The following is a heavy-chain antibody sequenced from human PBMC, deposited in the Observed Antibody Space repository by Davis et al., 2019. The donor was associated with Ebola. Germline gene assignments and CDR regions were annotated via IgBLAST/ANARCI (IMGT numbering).Heavy chain of an antibody. CDR1: GGSVSSGSYY. CDR2: IYYSGST. CDR3: ARRAEGQLWIDYFDY. V-gene: IGHV4-61*01. J-gene: IGHJ4*02. D-gene: IGHD5-18*01. Sequence: PSETLSLTCTVSGGSVSSGSYYWSWIRQPPGKGLEWIGYIYYSGSTNYNPSLKSRVTISVDTSKNQFSLKLSSVTAADTAVYYCARRAEGQLWIDYFDYWGQGTLVTVSS.